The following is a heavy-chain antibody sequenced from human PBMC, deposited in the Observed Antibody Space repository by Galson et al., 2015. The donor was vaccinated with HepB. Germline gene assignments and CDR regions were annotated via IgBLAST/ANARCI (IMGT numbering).Heavy chain of an antibody. V-gene: IGHV3-11*06. CDR3: ARVAASDYGDHAHFDY. Sequence: SLRLSCAASGFTFSDYYMTWIRQAPGKGLEWLSYISASATYTNYADSVKGRFTISRDNAKNSLYLQMNSLTAEDTAVFYCARVAASDYGDHAHFDYCGQGTLVTGSS. CDR2: ISASATYT. CDR1: GFTFSDYY. J-gene: IGHJ4*02. D-gene: IGHD4-17*01.